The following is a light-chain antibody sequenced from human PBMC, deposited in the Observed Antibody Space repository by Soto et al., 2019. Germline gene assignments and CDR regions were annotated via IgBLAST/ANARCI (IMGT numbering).Light chain of an antibody. J-gene: IGKJ4*01. CDR2: DAS. CDR3: QQRRNWPPVT. CDR1: QSVSFH. V-gene: IGKV3-11*01. Sequence: EVVLTQSPATLSLSPGERATLSCRASQSVSFHLAWYQQKAGQPPRLLIFDASNRATGIPARFSGSGSGTDFTLTISSLEPEDFAVYYCQQRRNWPPVTFGGGTKVEI.